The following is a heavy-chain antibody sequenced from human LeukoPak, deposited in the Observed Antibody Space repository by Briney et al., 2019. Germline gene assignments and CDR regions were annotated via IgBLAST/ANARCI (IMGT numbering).Heavy chain of an antibody. CDR1: GGSFSGYY. Sequence: SETLSLTCAVYGGSFSGYYWSWIRQPPGKGLEWIGEINHSGSTNYNPSLKSRVTISVDTSKNQFPLKLSSVTAADTAVYYCARGRKQLVLHSRWFDPWGQGTLVTVSS. D-gene: IGHD6-13*01. V-gene: IGHV4-34*01. CDR2: INHSGST. J-gene: IGHJ5*02. CDR3: ARGRKQLVLHSRWFDP.